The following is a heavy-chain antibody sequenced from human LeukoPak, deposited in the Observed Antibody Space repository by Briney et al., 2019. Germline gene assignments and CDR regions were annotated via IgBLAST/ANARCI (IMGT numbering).Heavy chain of an antibody. Sequence: GGSLRLSCAASGFTFSSYAMSWVRQAPGKGLEWVSAISGSGGSAYYADSVKGRFTISRDNSKNTLYLQMNSLRAEDTAVYYCARVFRYCSGGSCYSLSSGYMDVWGKGTTVTVSS. CDR2: ISGSGGSA. D-gene: IGHD2-15*01. CDR1: GFTFSSYA. CDR3: ARVFRYCSGGSCYSLSSGYMDV. V-gene: IGHV3-23*01. J-gene: IGHJ6*03.